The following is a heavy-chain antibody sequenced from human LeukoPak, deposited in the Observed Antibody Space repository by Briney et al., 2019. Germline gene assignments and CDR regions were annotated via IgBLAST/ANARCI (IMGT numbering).Heavy chain of an antibody. V-gene: IGHV1-18*01. Sequence: ASVKVSCKASGYTFTSYGSSWVRQARGQGLHGMGWISAYNGNTNYVQKLQGRATMTTDTSTSTAYMELRRLRADDTAVYYCARDLSQKYYDILPGFWVWGQGTLVTVSS. CDR2: ISAYNGNT. J-gene: IGHJ4*02. CDR1: GYTFTSYG. CDR3: ARDLSQKYYDILPGFWV. D-gene: IGHD3-9*01.